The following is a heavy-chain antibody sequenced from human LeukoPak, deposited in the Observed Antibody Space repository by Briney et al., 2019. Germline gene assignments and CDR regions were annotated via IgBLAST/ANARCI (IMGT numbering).Heavy chain of an antibody. CDR2: IGSSGGST. CDR1: GFNFITAA. CDR3: VKDIQLST. D-gene: IGHD5-24*01. Sequence: EGSLRLSCAASGFNFITAAMTWVRQAPGKGLEWVSLIGSSGGSTYYADSVKGRFTISRDNFNHTLSLQMNSLRVEDTAIYYCVKDIQLSTWGLGTMVTVSS. V-gene: IGHV3-23*01. J-gene: IGHJ3*01.